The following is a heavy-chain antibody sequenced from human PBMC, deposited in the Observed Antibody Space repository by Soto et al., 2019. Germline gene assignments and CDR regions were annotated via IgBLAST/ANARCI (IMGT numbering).Heavy chain of an antibody. CDR3: ARVAVGYYYMDV. Sequence: GGSLRLCCAASGFTFSNYWMHWVRQAPGKGLVWVSRINSDGTRTNYADSVKGRFTISRDNAENTLYLQMNSLTAEDTAVYYCARVAVGYYYMDVWGKGTTVTVSS. CDR2: INSDGTRT. CDR1: GFTFSNYW. J-gene: IGHJ6*03. V-gene: IGHV3-74*01.